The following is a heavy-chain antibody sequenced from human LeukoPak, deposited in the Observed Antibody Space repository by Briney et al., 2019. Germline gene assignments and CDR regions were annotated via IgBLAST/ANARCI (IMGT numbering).Heavy chain of an antibody. Sequence: PGGSLRLSCVVSGFTFSDYFLDWVRQAPGKGLEWVGHSRNKAKSYTTEYAASVKGRFTISRDDSKNSLYLQMNSLKTEDTAVYYCVRVGSVAGSDYLDYWGQGTLVTVSS. J-gene: IGHJ4*02. CDR3: VRVGSVAGSDYLDY. V-gene: IGHV3-72*01. D-gene: IGHD6-19*01. CDR1: GFTFSDYF. CDR2: SRNKAKSYTT.